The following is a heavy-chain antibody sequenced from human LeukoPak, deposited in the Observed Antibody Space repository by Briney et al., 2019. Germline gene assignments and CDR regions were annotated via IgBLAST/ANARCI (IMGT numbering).Heavy chain of an antibody. V-gene: IGHV3-23*01. J-gene: IGHJ4*02. Sequence: GGSLRLSCAASGFTFSSYAMSWVRQAPGKGLEWVSAISGSGGNTYYADSVKGRFTIYRVNSKNTLYLQMNGLRAEDTAVYYCAKDSCSSTSSRRYFDYWGEGTLVTVSS. CDR2: ISGSGGNT. CDR3: AKDSCSSTSSRRYFDY. CDR1: GFTFSSYA. D-gene: IGHD2-2*01.